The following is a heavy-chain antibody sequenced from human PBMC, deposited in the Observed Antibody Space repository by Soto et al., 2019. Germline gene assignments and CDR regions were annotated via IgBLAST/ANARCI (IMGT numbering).Heavy chain of an antibody. CDR2: IKQDGSER. D-gene: IGHD6-19*01. V-gene: IGHV3-7*01. Sequence: GGSLRLSCAASGFTFSSYWMSWVRQAPGKGLEWVVNIKQDGSERYYMDSVRGRFTASRDNAKNSLYLQMNSLRAEDTAVYFCARVAYSYGWIYDYWGQGSLVTISS. CDR1: GFTFSSYW. J-gene: IGHJ4*01. CDR3: ARVAYSYGWIYDY.